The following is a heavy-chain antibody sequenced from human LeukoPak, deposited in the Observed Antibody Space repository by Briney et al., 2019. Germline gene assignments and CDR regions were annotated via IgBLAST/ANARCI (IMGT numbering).Heavy chain of an antibody. J-gene: IGHJ4*02. CDR1: GFTFRNYW. CDR2: INRDGSTT. V-gene: IGHV3-74*03. Sequence: GGSLRLSCAASGFTFRNYWVQWVRQAPGKGLVRVSRINRDGSTTKYADSVKGRFTVSRDNAKNTLNLQMNSLRAEDTAVYYCARDKKSGESSEIDYWGQGTLVTVSS. CDR3: ARDKKSGESSEIDY. D-gene: IGHD3-10*01.